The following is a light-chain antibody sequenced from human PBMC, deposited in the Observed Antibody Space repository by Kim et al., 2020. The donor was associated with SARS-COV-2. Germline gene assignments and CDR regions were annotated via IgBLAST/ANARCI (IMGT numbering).Light chain of an antibody. Sequence: PGERATLSCRASQSVSSYLAWYQQKPGQAPRLLIYDASNRATGIPARFSGSGSGRDFTLTISSLEPEDFAVYYCLQRSNWLTFGGGTKVGIK. CDR2: DAS. CDR1: QSVSSY. CDR3: LQRSNWLT. V-gene: IGKV3-11*02. J-gene: IGKJ4*01.